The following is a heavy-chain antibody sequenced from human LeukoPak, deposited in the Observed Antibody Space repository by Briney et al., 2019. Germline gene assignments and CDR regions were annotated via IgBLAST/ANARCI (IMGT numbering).Heavy chain of an antibody. Sequence: SGTLSLTCTASGCSIISYYWSWIRQPPGKGREGIGYIYTSGSTNYNPSLKSRVTISVDTSKNQFSLKLSSVTAADTAVYYCARLGGDGYNFDYWGQGTLVTVSS. CDR3: ARLGGDGYNFDY. D-gene: IGHD5-24*01. CDR1: GCSIISYY. V-gene: IGHV4-4*09. J-gene: IGHJ4*02. CDR2: IYTSGST.